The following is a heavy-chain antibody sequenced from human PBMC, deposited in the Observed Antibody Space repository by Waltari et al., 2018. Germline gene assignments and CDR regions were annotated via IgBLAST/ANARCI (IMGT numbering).Heavy chain of an antibody. CDR3: ARKGGRGYTYGPFYFDY. CDR1: GFTFSDYW. J-gene: IGHJ4*02. CDR2: IKSEGSSI. V-gene: IGHV3-74*01. Sequence: EVQLVEAGGDLVQPGGSLRLSCAASGFTFSDYWLHWVRQVPGKGLVWVSRIKSEGSSISYEDSVKGRFTISRDNTKNTLYLQLNSLRVEDTGVYYCARKGGRGYTYGPFYFDYWGQGTLVTVSS. D-gene: IGHD5-18*01.